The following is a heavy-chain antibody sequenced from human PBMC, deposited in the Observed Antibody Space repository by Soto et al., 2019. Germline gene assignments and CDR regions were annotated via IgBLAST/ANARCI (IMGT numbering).Heavy chain of an antibody. V-gene: IGHV1-18*01. Sequence: QVQLVQSGAEVKKPGASVKVSCKASGFTFTSYGISWVRQAPGQGLEWMGWISAYNGNTNYAQKLQGRVTMTTDTSMSTVYTELRSLRYDDTAVYRCPTHRSESEPLAGNSFDYWGQGTLVTVSS. D-gene: IGHD1-26*01. CDR3: PTHRSESEPLAGNSFDY. CDR1: GFTFTSYG. J-gene: IGHJ4*02. CDR2: ISAYNGNT.